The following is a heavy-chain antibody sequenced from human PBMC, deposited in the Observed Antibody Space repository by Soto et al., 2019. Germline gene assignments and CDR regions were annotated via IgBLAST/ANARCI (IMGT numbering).Heavy chain of an antibody. Sequence: GGSLRLSCAASGFTFSSYGMHWLRQAPGKGLEWVAVISYDGSNKYYADSVKGRFTISRDNSKNTLYLQMNSLRAEDTAVYYCAKDKSCTNGVCYPPGGYYYYGMDVWGQGTTVTVSS. V-gene: IGHV3-30*18. CDR1: GFTFSSYG. D-gene: IGHD2-8*01. CDR3: AKDKSCTNGVCYPPGGYYYYGMDV. J-gene: IGHJ6*02. CDR2: ISYDGSNK.